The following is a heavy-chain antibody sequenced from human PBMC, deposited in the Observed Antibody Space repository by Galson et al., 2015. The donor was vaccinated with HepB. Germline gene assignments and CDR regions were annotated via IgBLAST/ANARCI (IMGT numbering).Heavy chain of an antibody. CDR2: INPDGSST. CDR1: GFTFSHSW. V-gene: IGHV3-74*01. J-gene: IGHJ4*02. Sequence: SLRLSCAASGFTFSHSWMHWVRQSPGKGLVWVSRINPDGSSTSYADSVKGRFTISRDNARNTLRLQLNSPTDEDTALYFCVSTNWGAPYYWGQGTLVTVSS. CDR3: VSTNWGAPYY. D-gene: IGHD7-27*01.